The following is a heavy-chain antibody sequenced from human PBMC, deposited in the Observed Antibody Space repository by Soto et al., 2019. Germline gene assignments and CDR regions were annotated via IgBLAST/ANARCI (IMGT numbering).Heavy chain of an antibody. J-gene: IGHJ5*01. V-gene: IGHV1-18*01. Sequence: QVQLMQSETEVAKPGASVKVSCKTSGEAVGTYGRTWVRQAPGQGLEGMGWIVGDSGATIYAQKFQGRVTMSMDRSTNTAYMDLRSLTPDDSARYYCARVAGYGSGSRRFDSWGQGTLVSVSS. D-gene: IGHD3-10*01. CDR3: ARVAGYGSGSRRFDS. CDR2: IVGDSGAT. CDR1: GEAVGTYG.